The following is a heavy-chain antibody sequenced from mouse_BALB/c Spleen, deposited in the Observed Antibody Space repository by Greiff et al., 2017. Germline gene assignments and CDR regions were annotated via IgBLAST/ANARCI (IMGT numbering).Heavy chain of an antibody. D-gene: IGHD4-1*01. CDR2: INPGSGGT. CDR1: GYAFTNYL. J-gene: IGHJ3*01. Sequence: QVQLQQSGAELVRPGTSVKVSCKASGYAFTNYLIEWVKQRPGQGLEWIGVINPGSGGTNYNEKFKGKATLTADKSSSTAYMQLSSLTSDDSAVYFCARGAAGAWFAYWGQGTLVTVSA. V-gene: IGHV1-54*01. CDR3: ARGAAGAWFAY.